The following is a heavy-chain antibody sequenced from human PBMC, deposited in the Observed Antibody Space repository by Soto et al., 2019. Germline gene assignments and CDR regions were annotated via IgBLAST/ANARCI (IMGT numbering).Heavy chain of an antibody. D-gene: IGHD2-21*02. CDR1: GFTFSGYG. J-gene: IGHJ4*02. CDR2: ISHDGNNK. Sequence: QVQLVESGGGVVQPGRSLRLSCAASGFTFSGYGIHWVRQAPSKGLEWVAVISHDGNNKYYADSVKGRVTISRDNSKNTLYLQMNSLRAEDTAVYYCARDPAYCGGDCYYFDYWGQGTLVTVSS. CDR3: ARDPAYCGGDCYYFDY. V-gene: IGHV3-30*03.